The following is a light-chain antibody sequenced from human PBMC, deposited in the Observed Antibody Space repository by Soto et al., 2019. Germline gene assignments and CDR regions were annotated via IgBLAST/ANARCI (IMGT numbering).Light chain of an antibody. CDR1: QSVGSNY. V-gene: IGKV3-20*01. J-gene: IGKJ2*01. CDR2: GAS. CDR3: QQYGTSAYT. Sequence: IVLTQSPGTLSLSPGERATLSCRASQSVGSNYLAWYQQKPGQAPRLLIYGASSRATGIPDRFSGIGSGTDFTLTIRRLEPEDFAVYYCQQYGTSAYTFGQGTTLEIK.